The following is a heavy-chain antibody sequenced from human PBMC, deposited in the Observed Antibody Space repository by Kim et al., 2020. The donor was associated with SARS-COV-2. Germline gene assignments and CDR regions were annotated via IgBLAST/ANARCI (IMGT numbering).Heavy chain of an antibody. CDR1: GFTFSNAW. CDR2: IKSKTDGGTT. V-gene: IGHV3-15*01. J-gene: IGHJ6*04. CDR3: TTLSPPGYYNYGMDV. Sequence: GGSLRISCAASGFTFSNAWMSWVRQAPGKGLEWVGRIKSKTDGGTTDYAAPVKGRFTISRDDSKNTLYLQMNSLKTEDTAVYYCTTLSPPGYYNYGMDVWGKGTTVT.